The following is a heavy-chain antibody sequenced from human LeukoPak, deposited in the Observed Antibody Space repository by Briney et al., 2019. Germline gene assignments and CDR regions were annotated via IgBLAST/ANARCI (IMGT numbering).Heavy chain of an antibody. D-gene: IGHD1-1*01. CDR1: GGSISSGSYY. J-gene: IGHJ4*02. V-gene: IGHV4-39*07. Sequence: PSETLSLTCTVSGGSISSGSYYWSWIRQPPGKGLEWIGEIYHSGSTNYNPSLKSRVTISVDKSKNQFSLKLSSVTAADTAVYYCARDGVMGAINLEDWGQGTLVTVSS. CDR2: IYHSGST. CDR3: ARDGVMGAINLED.